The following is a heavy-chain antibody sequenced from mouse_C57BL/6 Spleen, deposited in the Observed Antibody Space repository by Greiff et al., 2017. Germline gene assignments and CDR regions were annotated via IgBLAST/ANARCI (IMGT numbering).Heavy chain of an antibody. J-gene: IGHJ4*01. CDR2: INPYNGGT. V-gene: IGHV1-19*01. CDR1: GYTFTDYY. CDR3: AREEDDYSYAMDY. Sequence: VQLQQSGPVLVKPGASVKMSCKASGYTFTDYYMNWVKQSHGKSLEWIGVINPYNGGTSYNQKFKGKATLTVDKSSSTAYMELNSLTSEDSAVYYCAREEDDYSYAMDYWGQGTSVTVSS. D-gene: IGHD2-4*01.